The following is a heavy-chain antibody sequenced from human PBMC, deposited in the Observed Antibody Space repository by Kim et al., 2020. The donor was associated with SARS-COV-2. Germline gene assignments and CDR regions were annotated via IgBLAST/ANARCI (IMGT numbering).Heavy chain of an antibody. D-gene: IGHD3-22*01. CDR1: GFTFSSYA. V-gene: IGHV3-23*03. J-gene: IGHJ6*02. CDR2: IYSGGSST. Sequence: GGSLRLSCAASGFTFSSYAMSWVRQAPGKGLEWVSVIYSGGSSTYYADSVKGRFTISRDNSKNTLYLQMNSLRAEDTAVYYCAKEGYDDSSGYPDYHGMDVWGQGTTVTVSS. CDR3: AKEGYDDSSGYPDYHGMDV.